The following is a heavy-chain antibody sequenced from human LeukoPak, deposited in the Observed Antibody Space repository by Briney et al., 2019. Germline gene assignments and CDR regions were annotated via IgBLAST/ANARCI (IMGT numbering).Heavy chain of an antibody. CDR3: ARIAYYDILTGYSIDAFDI. Sequence: SETLSLTCAVYGGSFSGYYWSWIRQPPGKGLGWIGEINHSGSTNYNPSLKSRVTISVDTSKNQFSLKLSSVTAADTAVYYCARIAYYDILTGYSIDAFDIWGQGTMVTVSS. CDR2: INHSGST. CDR1: GGSFSGYY. J-gene: IGHJ3*02. D-gene: IGHD3-9*01. V-gene: IGHV4-34*01.